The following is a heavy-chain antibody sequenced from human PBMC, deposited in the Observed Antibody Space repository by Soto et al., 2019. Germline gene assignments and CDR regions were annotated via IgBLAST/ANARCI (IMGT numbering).Heavy chain of an antibody. V-gene: IGHV3-30*18. Sequence: QVQLVESGGGVVQPGRSLRLSCAASGFTFSSYGMHWVRQAPGKGLEWVAVISYDGSNKYYADSVKGRFTISRDNSKNTLYLQMNSLRAEDTAVYYCAKAHWPEDIVVVPAAIQGVLRGYGMDVWGQGTTVTVSS. D-gene: IGHD2-2*02. CDR2: ISYDGSNK. CDR1: GFTFSSYG. J-gene: IGHJ6*02. CDR3: AKAHWPEDIVVVPAAIQGVLRGYGMDV.